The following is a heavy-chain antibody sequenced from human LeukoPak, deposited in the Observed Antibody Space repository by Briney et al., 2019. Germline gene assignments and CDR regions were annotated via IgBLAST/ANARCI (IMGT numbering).Heavy chain of an antibody. Sequence: SETLSLTCTVSGGSISSYYWSWIRQPPGKGLEWIGYIYYSGSTNYNPSLKSRVTISVDTSKNQFSLKLSSVTAADTAVYYCARDLNGAQGGYWGQGTLVTVSS. V-gene: IGHV4-59*01. J-gene: IGHJ4*02. CDR2: IYYSGST. CDR3: ARDLNGAQGGY. D-gene: IGHD4-17*01. CDR1: GGSISSYY.